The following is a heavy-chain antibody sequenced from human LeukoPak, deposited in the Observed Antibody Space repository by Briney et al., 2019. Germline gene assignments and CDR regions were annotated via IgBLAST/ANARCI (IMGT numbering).Heavy chain of an antibody. Sequence: GGSLRLSCVASGFTFSSYAMSWVRQAPGKGLEWVSTITTIVDSTYYADSVKGRFTISRDSSKNTLYLQMNSLRADDTAVYYCAKAEYDFWSGTHDSWGQGTLVTVSS. CDR2: ITTIVDST. J-gene: IGHJ4*02. V-gene: IGHV3-23*01. CDR1: GFTFSSYA. D-gene: IGHD3-3*01. CDR3: AKAEYDFWSGTHDS.